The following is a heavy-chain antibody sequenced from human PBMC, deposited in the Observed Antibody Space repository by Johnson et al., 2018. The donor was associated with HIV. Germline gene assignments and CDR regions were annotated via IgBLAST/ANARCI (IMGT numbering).Heavy chain of an antibody. CDR2: IRYDGSNK. J-gene: IGHJ3*02. D-gene: IGHD1-26*01. CDR3: ARGGGSSVAFDI. V-gene: IGHV3-30*02. Sequence: QMQLVESGGGVVQPGGSLRLSCAASGFTFSSYGMHWVRQAPGKGLEWVAFIRYDGSNKYYADSVKGRFTISRDNSKNTVYLQMNSLRAEDTAVYYCARGGGSSVAFDIWGQGTMVTVSS. CDR1: GFTFSSYG.